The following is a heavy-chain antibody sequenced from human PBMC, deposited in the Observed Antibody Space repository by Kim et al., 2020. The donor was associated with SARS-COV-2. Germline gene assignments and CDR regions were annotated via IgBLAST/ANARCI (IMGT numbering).Heavy chain of an antibody. CDR3: AGVEYHTHVLQNWFDP. V-gene: IGHV4-59*01. J-gene: IGHJ5*02. CDR2: SYYSGGT. Sequence: SETLSLTCTVSGGSMSAYSWSWVRHQPGKGLEWIAYSYYSGGTKYNPSLKSRVTISLDTSNNQFSLKMTSVTAADTAVYYCAGVEYHTHVLQNWFDPWGQGTLVTVSS. CDR1: GGSMSAYS. D-gene: IGHD1-1*01.